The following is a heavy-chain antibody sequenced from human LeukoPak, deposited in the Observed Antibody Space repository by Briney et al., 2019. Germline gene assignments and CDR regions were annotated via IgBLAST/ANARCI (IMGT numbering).Heavy chain of an antibody. CDR2: INHSGST. Sequence: SETLSLTCAVYGGSFSGYYWSWIRQPPGKGLEWIGEINHSGSTNYNPSLKRRVTISVDTSKNQFSLKLSSVTAADTAVYYCARGLEDYGDYFDYWGQGTLVTVSS. D-gene: IGHD4-17*01. CDR1: GGSFSGYY. V-gene: IGHV4-34*01. CDR3: ARGLEDYGDYFDY. J-gene: IGHJ4*02.